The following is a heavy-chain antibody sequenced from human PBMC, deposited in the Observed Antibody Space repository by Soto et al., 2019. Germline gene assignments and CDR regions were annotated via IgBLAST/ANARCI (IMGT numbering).Heavy chain of an antibody. CDR1: GDTLTIYD. V-gene: IGHV1-46*01. CDR3: ARSSGGNFGIIIEGSNWFDP. Sequence: SVKVDCKAAGDTLTIYDLNWGRQAPGQGLEWMGVINPHGGSTKYAQKFQGRVTMTRDTSRSTVYMELRSLRSDDTAIYYCARSSGGNFGIIIEGSNWFDPWGQGTLVTVSS. CDR2: INPHGGST. D-gene: IGHD3-3*01. J-gene: IGHJ5*02.